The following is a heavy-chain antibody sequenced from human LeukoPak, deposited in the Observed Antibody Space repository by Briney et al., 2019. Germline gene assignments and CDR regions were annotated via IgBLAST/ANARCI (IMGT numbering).Heavy chain of an antibody. D-gene: IGHD3-10*01. V-gene: IGHV3-30*18. J-gene: IGHJ4*02. Sequence: GRSLRPSCAPSGLTFSSYGMHWVRQAPGKGLEWVAVIAFVGSNKNHADSVKGRFTTSRDNSKNAPYLQRSSRSAEDTAVYYCAKDGDGSGVYWGQGTLVTVSS. CDR1: GLTFSSYG. CDR2: IAFVGSNK. CDR3: AKDGDGSGVY.